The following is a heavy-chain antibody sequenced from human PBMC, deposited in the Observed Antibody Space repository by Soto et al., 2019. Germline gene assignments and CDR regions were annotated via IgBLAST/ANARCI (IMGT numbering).Heavy chain of an antibody. CDR1: GYSFTSYW. V-gene: IGHV5-10-1*01. CDR3: ACHSIAAAGPNAFDI. Sequence: GESLKISCKGSGYSFTSYWISWVRQMPGKGLEWIGRIDPSDSYTNYSPSFQGHVTISADKPISTAYLQWSSLKASDTAMYYCACHSIAAAGPNAFDIWGQGTIVTLAS. D-gene: IGHD6-13*01. CDR2: IDPSDSYT. J-gene: IGHJ3*02.